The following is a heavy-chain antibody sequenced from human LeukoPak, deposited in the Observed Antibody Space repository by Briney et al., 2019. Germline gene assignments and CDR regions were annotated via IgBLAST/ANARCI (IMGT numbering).Heavy chain of an antibody. Sequence: GGSLRLSCATSGFTFSDYYMSWIRQAPGKGLEWVSYISPSGATVYYADSVKGRFTISRDNTKNSLYLDMSSLRAEDTAVYYCARPRSGWHNYFEYWGQGILVTVSS. CDR3: ARPRSGWHNYFEY. J-gene: IGHJ4*02. CDR2: ISPSGATV. D-gene: IGHD6-19*01. CDR1: GFTFSDYY. V-gene: IGHV3-11*01.